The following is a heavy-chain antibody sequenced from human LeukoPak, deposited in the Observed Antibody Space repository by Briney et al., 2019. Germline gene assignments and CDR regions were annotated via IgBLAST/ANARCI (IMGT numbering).Heavy chain of an antibody. CDR1: GFTFSSYG. CDR2: IWYDGSNK. J-gene: IGHJ5*02. D-gene: IGHD1-1*01. V-gene: IGHV3-33*01. Sequence: GGSLRLSCAASGFTFSSYGMHWVRQAPAKGLEWVAVIWYDGSNKYYADSVKGRFTISRDNSKNTLYLQMNSLRAEDTAVYYCARGGHKLERHNWFDPWGQGTLVSVSS. CDR3: ARGGHKLERHNWFDP.